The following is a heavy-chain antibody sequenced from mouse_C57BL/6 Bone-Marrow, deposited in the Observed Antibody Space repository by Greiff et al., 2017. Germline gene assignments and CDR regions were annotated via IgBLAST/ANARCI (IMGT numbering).Heavy chain of an antibody. Sequence: QVQLQQSGAELARPGASVKLSCKASGYTFTSYGISWVKQRPGQGLEWIGEIYPRSGNTYYNEKVKGKATLTADKSSSTAYMELRSLTSEDSAVYCCARSLPYGFYWYFDVWGTGTTVTVSS. D-gene: IGHD2-2*01. V-gene: IGHV1-81*01. J-gene: IGHJ1*03. CDR3: ARSLPYGFYWYFDV. CDR1: GYTFTSYG. CDR2: IYPRSGNT.